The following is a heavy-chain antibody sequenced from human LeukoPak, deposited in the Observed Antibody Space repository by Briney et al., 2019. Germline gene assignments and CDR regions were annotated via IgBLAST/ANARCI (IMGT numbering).Heavy chain of an antibody. D-gene: IGHD6-13*01. CDR3: ARDYGSSWSPYFDS. CDR2: ISDNGSPI. Sequence: GGSLRLSCAASGFTFSDYYMSWIRQAPGKGLEWVSYISDNGSPIYSADSVKGRFTISRDNAKNSLYLQMNSLRAEDTAVYYCARDYGSSWSPYFDSWGQGTLVTVSS. J-gene: IGHJ4*02. V-gene: IGHV3-11*04. CDR1: GFTFSDYY.